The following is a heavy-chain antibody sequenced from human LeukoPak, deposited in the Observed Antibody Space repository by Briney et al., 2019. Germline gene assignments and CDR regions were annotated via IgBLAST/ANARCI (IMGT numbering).Heavy chain of an antibody. D-gene: IGHD3-3*01. Sequence: SQTLSLTCAISGDSVSSNSAAWNWIRQSPSRGLEWLGGTYYRSKWYNDYAVSVKSRITINPDTSKNQFSLQLNSVTPEDTAVYYCAAEEGSDYDPRFDPWGQGTLVTVSS. CDR3: AAEEGSDYDPRFDP. CDR1: GDSVSSNSAA. CDR2: TYYRSKWYN. J-gene: IGHJ5*02. V-gene: IGHV6-1*01.